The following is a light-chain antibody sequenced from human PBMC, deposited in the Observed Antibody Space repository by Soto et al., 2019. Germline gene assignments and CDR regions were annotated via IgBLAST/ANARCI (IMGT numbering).Light chain of an antibody. CDR3: QTWGTGIQV. V-gene: IGLV4-69*01. CDR1: SGHSSYA. Sequence: QSVLTQSPSASASLGASVKLTCTLSSGHSSYAIAWHQQQPEKGPRYLMKLNSDGSHSKGDGIPDRFSGSRSGAERYLTISSLQSEDEADYYCQTWGTGIQVFGGGTKLIVL. J-gene: IGLJ2*01. CDR2: LNSDGSH.